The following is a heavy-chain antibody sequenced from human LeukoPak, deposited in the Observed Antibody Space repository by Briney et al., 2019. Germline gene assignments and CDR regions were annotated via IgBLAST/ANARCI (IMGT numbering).Heavy chain of an antibody. V-gene: IGHV1-2*04. D-gene: IGHD3-10*01. J-gene: IGHJ3*02. CDR3: ARAITMVRGVSDALDI. CDR1: GYTFTGYY. CDR2: INPNSGGT. Sequence: ASVKVSCKASGYTFTGYYMHWVRQAPGQGLEWMGWINPNSGGTNYAQKFQGWVTMTRDTSISTAYMELSRLRSDDTAVYYCARAITMVRGVSDALDIWGQGTMVTVSS.